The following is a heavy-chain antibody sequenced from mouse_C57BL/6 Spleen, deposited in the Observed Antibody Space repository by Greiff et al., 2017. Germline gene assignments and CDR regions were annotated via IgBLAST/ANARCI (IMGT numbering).Heavy chain of an antibody. CDR1: GYTFTSYW. J-gene: IGHJ1*03. CDR3: ARRALLRRDWYFDV. Sequence: QVQLQQPGAELVMPGASVKLSCKASGYTFTSYWMHWVKQRPGQGLEWIGEIDPSDSYTNYNQKFKGKSTLTVDKSSSTAYIQLSSLTSEDSAVYYGARRALLRRDWYFDVWGTGTTVTVSS. D-gene: IGHD1-1*01. CDR2: IDPSDSYT. V-gene: IGHV1-69*01.